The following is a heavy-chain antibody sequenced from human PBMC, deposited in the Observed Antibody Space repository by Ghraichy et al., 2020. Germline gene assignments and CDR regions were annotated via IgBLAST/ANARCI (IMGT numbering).Heavy chain of an antibody. CDR1: GFTFSSYS. CDR2: ISGSSSYI. CDR3: ARVDYSNYEYFYYYGMDV. D-gene: IGHD4-11*01. V-gene: IGHV3-21*01. J-gene: IGHJ6*02. Sequence: GGSLRLSCAASGFTFSSYSMNWVRQAPGKGLEWVSSISGSSSYIYYADSVKGLFTISRDNAKNSLYLQMNSLRAEDTAVYYCARVDYSNYEYFYYYGMDVWGQGTTVTVSS.